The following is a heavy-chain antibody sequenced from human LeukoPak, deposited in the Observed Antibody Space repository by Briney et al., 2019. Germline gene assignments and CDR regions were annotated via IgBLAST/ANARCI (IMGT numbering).Heavy chain of an antibody. CDR1: GGSTSSYY. J-gene: IGHJ3*02. CDR2: IYYSGST. D-gene: IGHD5-12*01. V-gene: IGHV4-59*12. Sequence: SETLSLTCTVSGGSTSSYYWSWIRQPPGKGLEWIGYIYYSGSTNYNPSLKSRVTISVDTSKNQFSLKLSSVTAADTAVYYSARPNGYSGSSYAFDIWGQGTMVTVSS. CDR3: ARPNGYSGSSYAFDI.